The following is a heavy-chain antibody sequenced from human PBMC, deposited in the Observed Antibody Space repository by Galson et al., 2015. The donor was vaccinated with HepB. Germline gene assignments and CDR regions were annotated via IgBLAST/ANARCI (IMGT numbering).Heavy chain of an antibody. CDR1: GFTFNNYP. Sequence: SLRLSCAVSGFTFNNYPMHWVRQAPGKGLESVAIISYDTSNTYYADSVRCRFTISRDNSRNTLHLKLNSLSTEDTAVYYCARGTLLYTFYYDGLNLGPGMDGWGQGTTVSVSS. J-gene: IGHJ6*02. D-gene: IGHD3-22*01. V-gene: IGHV3-30-3*01. CDR2: ISYDTSNT. CDR3: ARGTLLYTFYYDGLNLGPGMDG.